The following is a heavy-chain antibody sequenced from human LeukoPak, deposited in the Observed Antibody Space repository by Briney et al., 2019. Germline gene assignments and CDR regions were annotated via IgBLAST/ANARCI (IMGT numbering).Heavy chain of an antibody. CDR2: IKQDGSEK. CDR1: GFTFSSYW. CDR3: ARSSGGAVAGTSSRFDY. D-gene: IGHD6-19*01. J-gene: IGHJ4*02. Sequence: PVGSLRLSCAASGFTFSSYWMSWVRQAPGKGLEWVANIKQDGSEKYYVDSVKGRFTISRDNAKNSLYLQMNSLRAEDTAVYYCARSSGGAVAGTSSRFDYWGQGTLVTVSS. V-gene: IGHV3-7*01.